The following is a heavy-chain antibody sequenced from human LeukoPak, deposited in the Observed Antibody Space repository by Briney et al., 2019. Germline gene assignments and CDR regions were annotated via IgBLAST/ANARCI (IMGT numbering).Heavy chain of an antibody. D-gene: IGHD6-19*01. CDR2: IYTSGGT. Sequence: SETLSLTCTVSGGSISSNYWSWIRQPAGKGLEWIRRIYTSGGTNYNPSLKSRVTMSVDTSKKQFSLKLSSVTAADTAVYYCAREYSTGWYGGWFNPWGQGTLVIVSS. J-gene: IGHJ5*02. CDR1: GGSISSNY. CDR3: AREYSTGWYGGWFNP. V-gene: IGHV4-4*07.